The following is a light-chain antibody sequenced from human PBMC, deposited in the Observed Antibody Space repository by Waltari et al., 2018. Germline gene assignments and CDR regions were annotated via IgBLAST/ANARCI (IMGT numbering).Light chain of an antibody. CDR2: RAS. CDR1: QSISQS. J-gene: IGKJ1*01. Sequence: DIQMTQSPSPLSASVGDIVTISCRASQSISQSLNWYQQKAGKAPNLLIYRASNLNTGFPSRFSGSGSGTDFTLTISSLQPEDVAVYFCQQSFNAPWTFGQGTKVEMK. V-gene: IGKV1-39*01. CDR3: QQSFNAPWT.